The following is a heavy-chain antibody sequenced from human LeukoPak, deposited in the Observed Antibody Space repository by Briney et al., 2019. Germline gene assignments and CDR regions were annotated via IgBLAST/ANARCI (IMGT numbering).Heavy chain of an antibody. CDR3: AEYYYYDSSGYQQYYFDY. CDR1: GFTFSSYA. CDR2: ISNSGGNT. V-gene: IGHV3-23*01. J-gene: IGHJ4*02. D-gene: IGHD3-22*01. Sequence: PGGSLRLSCAASGFTFSSYAMSWVRQAPGKGLEWVSGISNSGGNTYYADSVKGRFTSSRDNSKNTLFLQMNSLRAEDTAVYYCAEYYYYDSSGYQQYYFDYWGQGTLITVSS.